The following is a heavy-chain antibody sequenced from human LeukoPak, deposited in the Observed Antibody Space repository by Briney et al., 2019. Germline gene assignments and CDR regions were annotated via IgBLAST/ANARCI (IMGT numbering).Heavy chain of an antibody. J-gene: IGHJ6*04. D-gene: IGHD3-10*02. V-gene: IGHV3-11*04. CDR3: AELGITMIGGV. Sequence: GGSLRLSCAASGFTFNDYYMSWIRQAPGKGLEWVSYISGIGSTIYYADSVKGRFTISRDNAKNSLYLQMNSLRAEDTAVYYCAELGITMIGGVWGKGTTVTISS. CDR2: ISGIGSTI. CDR1: GFTFNDYY.